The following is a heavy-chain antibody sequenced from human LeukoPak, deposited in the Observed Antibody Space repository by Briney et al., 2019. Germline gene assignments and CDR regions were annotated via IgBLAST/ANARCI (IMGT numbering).Heavy chain of an antibody. J-gene: IGHJ6*03. V-gene: IGHV3-21*01. CDR1: GFSFSSYN. CDR2: ITTTSSYT. Sequence: GGSLRLSCEASGFSFSSYNMDWVRQTPGKGLEWISSITTTSSYTFYADSVKGRFTISRDNARNSLYLQMNSLTAEDTAVYYCARDPYSGSYGDTYYYFMDVWGKGTTDTISS. CDR3: ARDPYSGSYGDTYYYFMDV. D-gene: IGHD1-26*01.